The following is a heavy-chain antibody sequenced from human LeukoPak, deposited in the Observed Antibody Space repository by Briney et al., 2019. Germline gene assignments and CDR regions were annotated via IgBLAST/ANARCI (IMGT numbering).Heavy chain of an antibody. CDR1: GYTFTSYD. V-gene: IGHV1-8*01. J-gene: IGHJ4*02. D-gene: IGHD5-18*01. Sequence: GASVKVSCKASGYTFTSYDINWVRQATGQGLEWMGWMNPNSGNTGYAQKFQGRFTITRNNSKSTAYMELNSLRSEDTAVYYCARGLVDTAMANWGQGTLVTVSS. CDR3: ARGLVDTAMAN. CDR2: MNPNSGNT.